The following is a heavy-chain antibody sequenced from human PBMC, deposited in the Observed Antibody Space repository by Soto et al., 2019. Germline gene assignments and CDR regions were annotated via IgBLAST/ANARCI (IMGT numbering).Heavy chain of an antibody. V-gene: IGHV3-30*18. Sequence: QVQLVESGGGVVQPGTSLRLSCEASGFMFSSYGMFWVRQAPGKGLEWVAVVTYDGRNAYYGEAVKGRFTISRDNSNNRLYLEMNSLRAEDTAVYYFGKGKGVTRSGVVYFDYWGLGTALTVSS. CDR1: GFMFSSYG. J-gene: IGHJ4*02. D-gene: IGHD3-3*01. CDR2: VTYDGRNA. CDR3: GKGKGVTRSGVVYFDY.